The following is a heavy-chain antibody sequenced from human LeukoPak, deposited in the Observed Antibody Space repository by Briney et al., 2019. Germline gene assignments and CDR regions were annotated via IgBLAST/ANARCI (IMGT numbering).Heavy chain of an antibody. J-gene: IGHJ6*03. CDR3: ARDRDIVVVVAVSYYYMDV. Sequence: ASVTVSCKASGYTFTNYGISWVRQAPGQGLEWMGWISAYNGNTNYAQKLQGRVTMTTDTSTSTAYMELRSLRSDDTAVYYCARDRDIVVVVAVSYYYMDVWGKGTTVTVSS. D-gene: IGHD2-15*01. CDR1: GYTFTNYG. CDR2: ISAYNGNT. V-gene: IGHV1-18*01.